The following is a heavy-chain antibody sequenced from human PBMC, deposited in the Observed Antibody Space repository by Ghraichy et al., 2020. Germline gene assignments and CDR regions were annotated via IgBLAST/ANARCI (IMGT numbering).Heavy chain of an antibody. CDR1: GFTFSSYA. V-gene: IGHV3-23*01. D-gene: IGHD6-13*01. Sequence: GGSLRLSCAASGFTFSSYAMSWVRQAPGKGLEWVSAISGSGGSTYYADSVKGRFTISRDNSKNTLYLQMNSLRAEDTAVYYCAKRVRYSSSWYYFDYWGQGTLVTVSS. CDR3: AKRVRYSSSWYYFDY. CDR2: ISGSGGST. J-gene: IGHJ4*02.